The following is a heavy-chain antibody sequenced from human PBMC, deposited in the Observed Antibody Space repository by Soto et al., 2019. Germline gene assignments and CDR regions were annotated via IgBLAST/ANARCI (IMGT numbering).Heavy chain of an antibody. J-gene: IGHJ3*02. V-gene: IGHV4-34*01. CDR2: INHSGST. D-gene: IGHD3-22*01. CDR1: GGSFSGYY. CDR3: ARDLPKYYYDSSGYYLKIDAFDI. Sequence: SETLSLTCAVYGGSFSGYYWSWIRQPPGKGLEWIGEINHSGSTNYNPSLKSRVTISVDTSKNQFSLKLSSVTAADTAVYYCARDLPKYYYDSSGYYLKIDAFDIWGQGTMVTISS.